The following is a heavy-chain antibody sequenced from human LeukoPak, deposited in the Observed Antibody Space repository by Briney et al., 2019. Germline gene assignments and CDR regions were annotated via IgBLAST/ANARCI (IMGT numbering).Heavy chain of an antibody. V-gene: IGHV7-4-1*02. Sequence: GASVKVSCKASGYTFSGYYMHWVRQAPGQGLEWMGWINTNTGNPTYAQGFTGRFVFSLDTSVSTAYLQISSLKAEDTAVYYCARGGDFDWLLFPHYWGQGTLVTVSS. CDR2: INTNTGNP. D-gene: IGHD3-9*01. CDR3: ARGGDFDWLLFPHY. CDR1: GYTFSGYY. J-gene: IGHJ4*02.